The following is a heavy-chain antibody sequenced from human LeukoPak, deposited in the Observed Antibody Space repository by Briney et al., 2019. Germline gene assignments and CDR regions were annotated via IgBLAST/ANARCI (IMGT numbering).Heavy chain of an antibody. CDR1: GYTFTGYY. Sequence: ASVKVSCKASGYTFTGYYVNWVRQAPGQGLEWMGWINGDSGDTNYAQKFLGRATMTRDTSISTAYMELRSLRSDDTAVYYCARGSAMGIWGQGTVVTVSS. CDR3: ARGSAMGI. J-gene: IGHJ3*02. V-gene: IGHV1-2*02. CDR2: INGDSGDT. D-gene: IGHD6-25*01.